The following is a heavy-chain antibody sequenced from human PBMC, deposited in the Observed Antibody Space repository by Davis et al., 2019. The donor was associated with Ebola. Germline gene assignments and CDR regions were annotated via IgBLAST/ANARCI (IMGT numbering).Heavy chain of an antibody. J-gene: IGHJ4*02. V-gene: IGHV1-69*13. CDR2: IIPIFGTA. CDR3: ARELVRGVISAGVFDY. D-gene: IGHD3-10*01. CDR1: GGTFSSYA. Sequence: SVKVSCKASGGTFSSYAISWVRQAPGQGLEWMGGIIPIFGTANYAQKFQGRVTITADESTSTAYMELSSLRSEDTAVYYCARELVRGVISAGVFDYWGQGTLVTVSS.